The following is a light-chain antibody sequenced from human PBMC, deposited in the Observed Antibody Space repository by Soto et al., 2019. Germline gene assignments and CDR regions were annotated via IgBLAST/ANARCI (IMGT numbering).Light chain of an antibody. CDR2: GAS. V-gene: IGKV3-15*01. J-gene: IGKJ3*01. Sequence: EIVMTQSPATLSVSPGGSATLSCRASQSINKNLARYQQRPGQAPRLLIYGASTKATGIPARFSGRGSGTDFTLTISSLQSEDVAVYYCQQYNDWAPFTFGPGTKVDIK. CDR3: QQYNDWAPFT. CDR1: QSINKN.